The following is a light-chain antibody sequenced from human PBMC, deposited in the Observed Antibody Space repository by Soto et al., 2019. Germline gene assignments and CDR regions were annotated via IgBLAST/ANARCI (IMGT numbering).Light chain of an antibody. V-gene: IGKV3-20*01. CDR2: GAS. J-gene: IGKJ1*01. CDR1: QSVSSSY. Sequence: EIVLTQSPGTLSLSPGERATLSCRASQSVSSSYLAWYQQKPGQAPRLLIYGASSRATGIPDRFSGSGSGTYFTFTISRLETADFAVYYCQQYGSSPTWTFGQGTKVEIK. CDR3: QQYGSSPTWT.